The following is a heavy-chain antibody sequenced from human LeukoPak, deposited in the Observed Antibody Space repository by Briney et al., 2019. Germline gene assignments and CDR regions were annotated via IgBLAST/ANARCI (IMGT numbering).Heavy chain of an antibody. D-gene: IGHD3-16*01. CDR2: IYSGGST. CDR1: GFTVSSNY. Sequence: GGSLRLSCAAPGFTVSSNYMSWVRQAPGKGLEWVSVIYSGGSTYYADSVKGRFTISRDSSKNTLYLQMNSLRAEDTAVYYCAGDRFALGLFAYWGQETRVTVPS. V-gene: IGHV3-53*01. CDR3: AGDRFALGLFAY. J-gene: IGHJ4*02.